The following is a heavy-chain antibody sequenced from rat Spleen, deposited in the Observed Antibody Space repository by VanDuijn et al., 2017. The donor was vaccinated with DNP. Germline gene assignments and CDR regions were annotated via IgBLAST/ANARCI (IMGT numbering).Heavy chain of an antibody. V-gene: IGHV5-7*01. D-gene: IGHD4-1*01. J-gene: IGHJ2*01. Sequence: EVQLVESGGGLVQPGRSLKLSCVASGFNFSDYNMAWVRQTPKKGLEWVTAILFDGSRTYYRDSVKGRFTISRDNAKSTLYLQMNSLRSEDMATYYCSRHILPLRVWDYWGQGVTVTVSS. CDR1: GFNFSDYN. CDR3: SRHILPLRVWDY. CDR2: ILFDGSRT.